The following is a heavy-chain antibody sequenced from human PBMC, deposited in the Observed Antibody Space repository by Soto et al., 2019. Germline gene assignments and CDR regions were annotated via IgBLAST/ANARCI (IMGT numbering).Heavy chain of an antibody. CDR1: GFTVSSNY. V-gene: IGHV3-53*01. CDR2: IYSGGST. J-gene: IGHJ4*02. CDR3: ARSAPLGHFDY. Sequence: PGGSLRLSCAASGFTVSSNYMSWVRQAPGKGLEWVSVIYSGGSTYYADSVKGRFTISRDNSKNTLYLQMNSLRAEDTAVYYCARSAPLGHFDYWGQGTLVTSPQ.